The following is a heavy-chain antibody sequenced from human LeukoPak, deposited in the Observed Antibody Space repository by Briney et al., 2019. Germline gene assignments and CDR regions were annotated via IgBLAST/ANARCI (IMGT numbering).Heavy chain of an antibody. CDR3: ARDPISYYYDSSGYLKFPYYYGMDV. V-gene: IGHV3-21*01. Sequence: PGGSLRLSCAASGFTFSSYSMNWVRQAPGKGLEWVSSISSSSGYIYYADSVKGRFTISRDNAKNSLYLQMNSLRAEDTAVYYCARDPISYYYDSSGYLKFPYYYGMDVWGQGTTVTVSS. CDR1: GFTFSSYS. J-gene: IGHJ6*02. D-gene: IGHD3-22*01. CDR2: ISSSSGYI.